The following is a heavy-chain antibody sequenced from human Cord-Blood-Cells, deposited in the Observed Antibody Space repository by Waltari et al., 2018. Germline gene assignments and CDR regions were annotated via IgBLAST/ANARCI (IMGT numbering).Heavy chain of an antibody. V-gene: IGHV1-2*04. CDR1: GYTFTGYY. Sequence: QVQLVQSGAEVKKPGASVKVSCKASGYTFTGYYMHWVRQAAGQGLEWMGWINPNSGGANDPRKCQGWVTMTRDTSISAADMVLSRLISDDTAVYYCARDQGDLDAFDIWGQGTMATVSS. CDR3: ARDQGDLDAFDI. D-gene: IGHD3-16*01. J-gene: IGHJ3*02. CDR2: INPNSGGA.